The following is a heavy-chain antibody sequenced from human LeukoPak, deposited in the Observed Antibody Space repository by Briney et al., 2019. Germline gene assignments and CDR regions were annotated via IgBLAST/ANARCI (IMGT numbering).Heavy chain of an antibody. Sequence: PGGSLRLSCAASGFTFSSYVMHWVRQAPGKGLEWVALILYDGRNIYYADSVKGRFTISRDNSKNTLYLQMNSLRTEDTAVYYCARDFESGRFYFDYWGQGTLVTVSS. CDR1: GFTFSSYV. V-gene: IGHV3-30*03. CDR2: ILYDGRNI. D-gene: IGHD3-3*01. CDR3: ARDFESGRFYFDY. J-gene: IGHJ4*02.